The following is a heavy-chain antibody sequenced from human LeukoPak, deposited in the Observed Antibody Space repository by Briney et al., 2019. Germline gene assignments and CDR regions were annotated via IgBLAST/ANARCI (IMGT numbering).Heavy chain of an antibody. CDR2: IFGSGGSP. Sequence: GGSLRLSCEASGFTFGSHAMYWVRQAPGKGLEWVAGIFGSGGSPHYADPVKGRFTISRDNSRNTVYLQINSLRAEDTTVYYCGKTTVGYSSGQKPAWPVDYWGQGTLVTVSS. CDR3: GKTTVGYSSGQKPAWPVDY. CDR1: GFTFGSHA. D-gene: IGHD5-18*01. V-gene: IGHV3-23*01. J-gene: IGHJ4*02.